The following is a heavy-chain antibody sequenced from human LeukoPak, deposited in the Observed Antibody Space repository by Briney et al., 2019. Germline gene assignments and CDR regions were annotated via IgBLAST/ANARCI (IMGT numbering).Heavy chain of an antibody. D-gene: IGHD6-19*01. CDR2: ISSSGSTI. CDR3: ARVSSSGWYDFNWFDP. J-gene: IGHJ5*02. V-gene: IGHV3-11*04. Sequence: GGSLRLSCAASGFTFSDYYMSWIRQAPGKGLEWASYISSSGSTIYYADSVKGRFAISRDNAKNSLYLQMNSLRVEDTAVYYCARVSSSGWYDFNWFDPWGQGTLVTVSS. CDR1: GFTFSDYY.